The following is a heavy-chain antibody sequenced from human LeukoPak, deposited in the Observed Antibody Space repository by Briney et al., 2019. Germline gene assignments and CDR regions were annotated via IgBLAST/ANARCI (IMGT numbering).Heavy chain of an antibody. CDR2: ISYDGSNK. CDR1: GFTFSSYA. V-gene: IGHV3-30-3*01. D-gene: IGHD6-19*01. Sequence: PGGSLRLSCAASGFTFSSYAMHWVRQAPGKGLEWVAVISYDGSNKYYADSVKGRFTISRDNAKNSLYLQMNSLRAEDTAVYYCARASGWTDNWFDPWGQGTLVTVSS. CDR3: ARASGWTDNWFDP. J-gene: IGHJ5*02.